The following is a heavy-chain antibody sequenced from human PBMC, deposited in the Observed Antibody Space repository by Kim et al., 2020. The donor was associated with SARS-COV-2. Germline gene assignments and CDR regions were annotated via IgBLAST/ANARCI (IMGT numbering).Heavy chain of an antibody. CDR3: ARGTYGSDYYYYYYAMDV. Sequence: LEWVVSIYHSGSTYYTPSLNSRVTISVDTSKNRFSLRLSSVTAADTAVYYRARGTYGSDYYYYYYAMDVWGQGTTVSVSS. V-gene: IGHV4-38-2*02. D-gene: IGHD3-10*01. CDR2: IYHSGST. J-gene: IGHJ6*02.